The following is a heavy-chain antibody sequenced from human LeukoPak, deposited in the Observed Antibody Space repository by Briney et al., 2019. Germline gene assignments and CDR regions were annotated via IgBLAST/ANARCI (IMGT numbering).Heavy chain of an antibody. J-gene: IGHJ4*02. CDR2: ISYDGSNK. CDR3: ARVGYYYDSSGYDTYYFDY. D-gene: IGHD3-22*01. CDR1: GFTFSRYG. Sequence: GGSLRLSCAASGFTFSRYGMHWVRQAPGKGLEWVTAISYDGSNKYYADSVKGRFTISRDNAKNSLYLQMNSLRAEDTAVYYCARVGYYYDSSGYDTYYFDYWGQGTLVTVSS. V-gene: IGHV3-30*04.